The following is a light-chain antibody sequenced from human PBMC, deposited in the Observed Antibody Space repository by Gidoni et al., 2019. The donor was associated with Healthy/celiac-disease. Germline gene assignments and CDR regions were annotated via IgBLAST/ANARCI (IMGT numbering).Light chain of an antibody. CDR3: QQYNSYSYT. Sequence: DIQMNQSPSTLSASVGDRVTITCRDSQSISSWLAWGQQKPGKAPKLLIYDASSLESGVPSRFSGSGSGTEFTLTISSLQPDDFATYYCQQYNSYSYTFGQGTKLEIK. CDR2: DAS. CDR1: QSISSW. J-gene: IGKJ2*01. V-gene: IGKV1-5*01.